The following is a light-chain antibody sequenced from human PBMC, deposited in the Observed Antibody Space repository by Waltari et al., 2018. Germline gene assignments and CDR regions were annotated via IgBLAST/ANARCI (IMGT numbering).Light chain of an antibody. CDR3: QHYVTLPVT. J-gene: IGKJ1*01. Sequence: EFVLTHPPGTLSVSPGESATLSCSASQSVSRLVWYQQKPGQAPRLLIYDVSTRATGIPDRFSGSGSGTDFSLTISRLESEDFAVYYCQHYVTLPVTFGQGTKVEIK. V-gene: IGKV3-20*01. CDR1: QSVSR. CDR2: DVS.